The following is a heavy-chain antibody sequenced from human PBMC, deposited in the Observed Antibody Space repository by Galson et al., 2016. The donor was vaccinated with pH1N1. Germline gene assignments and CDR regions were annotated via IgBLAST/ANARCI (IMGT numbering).Heavy chain of an antibody. J-gene: IGHJ4*02. Sequence: QSGAEVKKPGESLKISCQASGYTFTTYWIGWVRQMPGKGLEWMGIIYPGDSETKYSPSFEGQVTFSVDKSKNTAYLHWSSLKASDTAFYYCARRSTELGLDYWGQGVLVTVSS. D-gene: IGHD2/OR15-2a*01. CDR3: ARRSTELGLDY. CDR2: IYPGDSET. V-gene: IGHV5-51*03. CDR1: GYTFTTYW.